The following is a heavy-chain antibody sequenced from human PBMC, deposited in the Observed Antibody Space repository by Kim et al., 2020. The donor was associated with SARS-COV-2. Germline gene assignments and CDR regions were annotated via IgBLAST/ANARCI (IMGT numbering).Heavy chain of an antibody. CDR3: ARGIHDFWSGYGLDA. V-gene: IGHV4-34*01. CDR1: GGSFSGYY. CDR2: INHSGST. D-gene: IGHD3-3*01. Sequence: SETLSLTCAVYGGSFSGYYWSWIRQPPGKGLEWIGEINHSGSTNYNPSLKSRVTISVDTSKNQFSLKLSSVTAADTAVYYCARGIHDFWSGYGLDAWGQGTTVTVSS. J-gene: IGHJ6*02.